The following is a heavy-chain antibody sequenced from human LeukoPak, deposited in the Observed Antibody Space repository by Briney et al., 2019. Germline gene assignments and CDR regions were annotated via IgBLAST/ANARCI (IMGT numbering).Heavy chain of an antibody. CDR1: GYTFTSYY. CDR2: INPSGGST. J-gene: IGHJ4*02. CDR3: ARDDSLSSSWTLPNDY. Sequence: ASVKVSCKASGYTFTSYYMHWVRQAPGQGLEWMGIINPSGGSTSYAQKFQGRVTMTRDMSTSTVYMELSSLRSEDTAVYYCARDDSLSSSWTLPNDYWGQGTLVTVPS. V-gene: IGHV1-46*01. D-gene: IGHD6-13*01.